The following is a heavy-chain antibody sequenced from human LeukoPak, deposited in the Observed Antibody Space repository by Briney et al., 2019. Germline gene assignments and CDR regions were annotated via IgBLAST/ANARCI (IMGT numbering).Heavy chain of an antibody. D-gene: IGHD4-23*01. CDR2: INPHSGGA. J-gene: IGHJ3*02. V-gene: IGHV1-2*02. Sequence: GASVKVSCKASGYTFTAYYINWVRQAPGQGLEWMGWINPHSGGAVYAQGFQGRVTMTRDTSISTAYMELSRLRSDDTAVYYCARFEDYGGNRDVFGIWGQGTMVTVSS. CDR1: GYTFTAYY. CDR3: ARFEDYGGNRDVFGI.